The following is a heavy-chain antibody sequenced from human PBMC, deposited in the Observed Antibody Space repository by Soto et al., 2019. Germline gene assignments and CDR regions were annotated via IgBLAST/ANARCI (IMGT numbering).Heavy chain of an antibody. D-gene: IGHD1-1*01. Sequence: GGSLRLSCAASGFTFSSYDMHWVRQATGKGLEWVSAIGTAGDTYYPGSVKGRFTISRENAKNSLYLQMNSLRAGDTAVYYCARGNDVGLFDYWGQGTLVTVSS. J-gene: IGHJ4*02. CDR1: GFTFSSYD. CDR3: ARGNDVGLFDY. CDR2: IGTAGDT. V-gene: IGHV3-13*01.